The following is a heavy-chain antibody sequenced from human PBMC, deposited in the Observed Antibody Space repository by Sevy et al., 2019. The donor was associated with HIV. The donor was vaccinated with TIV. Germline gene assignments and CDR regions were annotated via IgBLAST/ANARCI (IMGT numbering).Heavy chain of an antibody. J-gene: IGHJ4*02. CDR2: ITSSSDYI. V-gene: IGHV3-21*01. D-gene: IGHD3-22*01. CDR1: GFTFSNYN. CDR3: ARDRRTLNYYASSGYNYYFDY. Sequence: GGSLRLSCAASGFTFSNYNMNWVRQAPGKGLEWVSYITSSSDYIYDADSVKGRFTISRDNAKNSLYLQMNSLRAEDTAVYYCARDRRTLNYYASSGYNYYFDYWGQGTLVTVSS.